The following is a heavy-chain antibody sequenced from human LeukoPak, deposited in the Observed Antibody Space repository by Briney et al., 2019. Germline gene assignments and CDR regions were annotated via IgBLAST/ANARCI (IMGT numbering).Heavy chain of an antibody. D-gene: IGHD2-21*02. CDR3: ARVGYCGGDCYLNWFDP. Sequence: PSETLSLTCTVSGGSISSYYWSWIRQPPGKGLEWIGSFHYSVSTNYNPSLKSRVAISIDTSKNQFSLKLTSVTAADTAVYYCARVGYCGGDCYLNWFDPWGQGTLVTVSS. CDR2: FHYSVST. CDR1: GGSISSYY. V-gene: IGHV4-59*01. J-gene: IGHJ5*02.